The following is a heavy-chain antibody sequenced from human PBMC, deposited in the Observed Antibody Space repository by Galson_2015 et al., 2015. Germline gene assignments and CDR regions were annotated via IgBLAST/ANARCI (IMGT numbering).Heavy chain of an antibody. CDR1: GGTFSSYA. J-gene: IGHJ4*02. V-gene: IGHV1-69*13. CDR3: AREVEVQGALTFDY. D-gene: IGHD3-10*01. CDR2: IIPIFGTA. Sequence: SVKVSCKASGGTFSSYAISWVRQAPGQGLEWMGGIIPIFGTANYAQKFQGRVTITADESTSTAYMELSSLRSEDTAVYYCAREVEVQGALTFDYWGQGTLVTVSS.